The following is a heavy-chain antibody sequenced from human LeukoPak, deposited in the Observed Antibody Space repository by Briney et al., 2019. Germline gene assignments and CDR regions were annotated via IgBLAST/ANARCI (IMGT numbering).Heavy chain of an antibody. Sequence: NPSETLSLTCTVSGGSISSSNYYWGWIRQPPGKGLEWIGYIYYSGSTNYNPPLKSRVTISVDTSKNQFSLKLSSVTAADTAVYYCASRRPKGRTMVRGVAIDYWGQGTLVTVSS. CDR3: ASRRPKGRTMVRGVAIDY. CDR1: GGSISSSNYY. V-gene: IGHV4-61*05. D-gene: IGHD3-10*01. CDR2: IYYSGST. J-gene: IGHJ4*02.